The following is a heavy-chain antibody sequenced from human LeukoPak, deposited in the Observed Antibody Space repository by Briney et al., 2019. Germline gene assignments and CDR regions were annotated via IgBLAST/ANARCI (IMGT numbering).Heavy chain of an antibody. Sequence: SETLSLTCTVYGDFISSGNYYWSWIRQPAGKGLEWLGRIYASGSTNYNPSLKARLTISLDTSKNQFSLQLSSVTAADTAMYYCARAEDIFGSHFDSWGRGILVTVSS. CDR1: GDFISSGNYY. J-gene: IGHJ4*02. CDR2: IYASGST. CDR3: ARAEDIFGSHFDS. V-gene: IGHV4-61*02. D-gene: IGHD2-15*01.